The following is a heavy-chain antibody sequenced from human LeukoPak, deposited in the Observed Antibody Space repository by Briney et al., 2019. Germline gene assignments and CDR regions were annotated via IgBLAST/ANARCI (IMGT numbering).Heavy chain of an antibody. CDR2: IYYSGSS. CDR3: ARVPRSYYYYYYMDV. Sequence: PSETLSLTCNVSGGSISGYHWGWIRQPPGKGLEWLGYIYYSGSSNYNPSLKSRVTISADTSKNQFSLKLSSVTAADTAVYYCARVPRSYYYYYYMDVWGKGTTVTVSS. CDR1: GGSISGYH. V-gene: IGHV4-59*01. J-gene: IGHJ6*03.